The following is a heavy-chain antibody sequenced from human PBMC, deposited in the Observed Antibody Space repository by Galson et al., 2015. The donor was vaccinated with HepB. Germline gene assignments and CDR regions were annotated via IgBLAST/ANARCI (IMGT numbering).Heavy chain of an antibody. CDR2: VTGSGGST. CDR3: AKDRGGMGTIYGMDV. CDR1: GFTFSSYA. Sequence: SLRLSCAASGFTFSSYAMSWVRQAPGKGLEWVSTVTGSGGSTYYADSVKGRFTISRDNSKNTLYLQVNSLRAEDTAVYYCAKDRGGMGTIYGMDVWGQGTTVTVSS. D-gene: IGHD1-14*01. V-gene: IGHV3-23*01. J-gene: IGHJ6*02.